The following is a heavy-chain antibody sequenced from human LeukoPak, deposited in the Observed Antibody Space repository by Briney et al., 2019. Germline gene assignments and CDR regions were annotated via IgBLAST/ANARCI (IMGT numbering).Heavy chain of an antibody. CDR1: GYTFTGYY. Sequence: SVKVSCKASGYTFTGYYMHWVRQAPGQGLEWMGRIIPILGIANYAQKFQGRVTITADKSTSTAYMELSSLRSEDTAVYYCARGGIAAAGTTTHTYFQHWGQGTLVTVSS. J-gene: IGHJ1*01. CDR3: ARGGIAAAGTTTHTYFQH. V-gene: IGHV1-69*04. CDR2: IIPILGIA. D-gene: IGHD6-13*01.